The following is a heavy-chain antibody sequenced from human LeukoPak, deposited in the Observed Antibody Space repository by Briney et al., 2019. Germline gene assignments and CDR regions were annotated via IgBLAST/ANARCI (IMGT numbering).Heavy chain of an antibody. D-gene: IGHD5-12*01. J-gene: IGHJ4*02. CDR3: ARTSGGYDSPYFDG. CDR2: IYLNGST. CDR1: GGSISSYY. Sequence: SETLSLTCTVSGGSISSYYWSWIRQPPGKGLEWIGCIYLNGSTYFNPSLKSRAAMSVDRSKNQISLKLNSVTAADTAVHYCARTSGGYDSPYFDGWGQGTLVTVSS. V-gene: IGHV4-59*12.